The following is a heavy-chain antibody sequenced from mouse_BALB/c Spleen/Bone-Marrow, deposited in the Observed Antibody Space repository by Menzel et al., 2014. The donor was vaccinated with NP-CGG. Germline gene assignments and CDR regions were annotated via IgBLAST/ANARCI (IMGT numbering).Heavy chain of an antibody. CDR3: ARLGSSSGYFDY. Sequence: GLVQPGGSRKLSCAASGFTFSSFAMHWVRQAPEKGLEWVAYISSGSSTIYYADTVMGRFTISRDNPKNTLFLQMTSLRSEDTAMYYCARLGSSSGYFDYWGQGTTLTVSS. CDR1: GFTFSSFA. D-gene: IGHD1-1*01. V-gene: IGHV5-17*02. CDR2: ISSGSSTI. J-gene: IGHJ2*01.